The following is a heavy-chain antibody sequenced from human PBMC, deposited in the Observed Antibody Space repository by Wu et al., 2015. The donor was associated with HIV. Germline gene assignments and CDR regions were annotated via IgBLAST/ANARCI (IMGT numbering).Heavy chain of an antibody. J-gene: IGHJ4*02. D-gene: IGHD4-17*01. CDR1: GYTFTGYY. CDR3: ARGGAPTVTTAWALTT. CDR2: INPNSGGT. Sequence: QVQLEQSGAEVKKPGASVKVSCKASGYTFTGYYMHWVRQAPGQGLEWMGWINPNSGGTNYAQKFQGRVTMTRDTSISTAYMELSRLRSDDMAVYYCARGGAPTVTTAWALTTWGQGTLVTVSS. V-gene: IGHV1-2*02.